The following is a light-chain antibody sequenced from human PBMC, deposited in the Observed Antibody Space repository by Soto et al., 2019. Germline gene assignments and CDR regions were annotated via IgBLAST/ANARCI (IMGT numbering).Light chain of an antibody. V-gene: IGKV1-39*02. CDR2: AAS. J-gene: IGKJ1*01. Sequence: GDRVTITCRASQSIRSYLNWYQQKPGKAPKLLIYAASSLQTGVSSRFSGSGSGTEFTLTISSLQSEDFAVYYCQQYNNWPPWTFGQGTKVDIK. CDR3: QQYNNWPPWT. CDR1: QSIRSY.